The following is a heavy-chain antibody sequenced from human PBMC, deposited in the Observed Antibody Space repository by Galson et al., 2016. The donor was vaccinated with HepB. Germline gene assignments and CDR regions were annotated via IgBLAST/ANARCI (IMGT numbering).Heavy chain of an antibody. CDR2: ISSTGNTI. CDR3: ARDPSSGRQNYYKYYGMDV. V-gene: IGHV3-48*03. Sequence: SLRLSCAASGFTFSSYEMNWVRQAPGKGLEWVSYISSTGNTIYYVDSVKGRFTISRDNAKNSLYLQMNSLRVEDTAIYYCARDPSSGRQNYYKYYGMDVWGQGTTVTVSS. CDR1: GFTFSSYE. J-gene: IGHJ6*02. D-gene: IGHD6-19*01.